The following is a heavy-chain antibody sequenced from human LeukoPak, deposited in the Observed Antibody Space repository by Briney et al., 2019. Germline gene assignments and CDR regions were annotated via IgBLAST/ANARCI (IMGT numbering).Heavy chain of an antibody. J-gene: IGHJ4*02. Sequence: GGSLRLSCAASGFTVSNSYMSWVRQAPGKGLEWVAVISYDGSNKYYADSVKGRFTISRDNSKNTLYLQMNSLRAEDTAVYYCARDPAYGDYGGYFDYWGQGTLVTVSS. CDR1: GFTVSNSY. D-gene: IGHD4-17*01. CDR2: ISYDGSNK. CDR3: ARDPAYGDYGGYFDY. V-gene: IGHV3-30-3*01.